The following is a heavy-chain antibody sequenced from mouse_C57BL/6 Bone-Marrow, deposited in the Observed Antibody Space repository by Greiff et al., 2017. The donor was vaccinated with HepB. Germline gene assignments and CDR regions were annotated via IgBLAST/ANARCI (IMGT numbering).Heavy chain of an antibody. CDR1: GYTFTDYY. J-gene: IGHJ4*01. CDR2: INPNNGGT. D-gene: IGHD2-1*01. V-gene: IGHV1-26*01. CDR3: TLWYPLYAMDY. Sequence: EVQLQQSGPELVKPGASVKISCKASGYTFTDYYMNWVKQSHGKSLEWIGDINPNNGGTSYNQKFKGKATLTVDKSSSTAYMELRSLTSEDSAVYYCTLWYPLYAMDYWGQGTSVTVSS.